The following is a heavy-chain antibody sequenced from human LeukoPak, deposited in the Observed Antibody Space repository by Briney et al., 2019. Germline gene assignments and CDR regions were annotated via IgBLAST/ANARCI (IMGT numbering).Heavy chain of an antibody. Sequence: SETLSLTCAVYGGSFSGYYWSWIRQPPGKGLEWIGEINHSGSTNYNPSLKSRVTMSVDTSKNQFSLKLSSVTAADTVVYYCARDFATSRGYYYYYMDVWGKGTTVTVSS. CDR2: INHSGST. J-gene: IGHJ6*03. D-gene: IGHD2-2*01. V-gene: IGHV4-34*01. CDR1: GGSFSGYY. CDR3: ARDFATSRGYYYYYMDV.